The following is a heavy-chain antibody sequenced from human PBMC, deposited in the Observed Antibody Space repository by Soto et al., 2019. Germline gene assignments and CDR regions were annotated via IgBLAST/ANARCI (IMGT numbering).Heavy chain of an antibody. D-gene: IGHD6-13*01. CDR3: ASGYSSRWRYSDEDSFDY. CDR1: GFTFSSYT. V-gene: IGHV3-30-3*01. Sequence: QVQLVESGGGVVQPGRSLRLSCAASGFTFSSYTMHWVRQAPGKGLEWVAVMSYDGSNKYYADSVKGRFTISRDNSKNTLYLQMNSLRDEDTAVYHCASGYSSRWRYSDEDSFDYWGQGTLVTVSS. CDR2: MSYDGSNK. J-gene: IGHJ4*02.